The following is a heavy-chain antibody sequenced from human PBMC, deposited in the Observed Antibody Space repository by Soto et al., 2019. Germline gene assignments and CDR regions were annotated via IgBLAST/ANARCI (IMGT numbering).Heavy chain of an antibody. J-gene: IGHJ6*02. CDR2: IYYSGST. Sequence: SETLSLTCTVSGGSISPYYWNWIRQPPGKGLEWIGYIYYSGSTNYNPSLKSRVTISLDTSKNQFSLKLSSVTAADTAVYYCAGSGYYHNSGMDVWGQGTTVTVSS. D-gene: IGHD3-22*01. CDR1: GGSISPYY. V-gene: IGHV4-59*12. CDR3: AGSGYYHNSGMDV.